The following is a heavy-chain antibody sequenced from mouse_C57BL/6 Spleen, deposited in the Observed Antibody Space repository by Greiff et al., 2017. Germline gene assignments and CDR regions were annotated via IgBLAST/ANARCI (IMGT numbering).Heavy chain of an antibody. Sequence: VQLQQSGAELVRPGSSVKLSCKASGYTFTSYWMDWVKQRPGQGLEWIGNIYPSDSETHYNQKFKDKATLTVDKSSSTAYMQLSSLTSEDSAAYYCARGGSNYGYFDVWGTGTTVTVSS. V-gene: IGHV1-61*01. CDR3: ARGGSNYGYFDV. D-gene: IGHD2-5*01. J-gene: IGHJ1*03. CDR2: IYPSDSET. CDR1: GYTFTSYW.